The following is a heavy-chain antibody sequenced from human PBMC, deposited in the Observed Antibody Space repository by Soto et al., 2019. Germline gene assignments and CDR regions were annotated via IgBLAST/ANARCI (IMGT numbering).Heavy chain of an antibody. Sequence: SETLSLTCTVSGGSISSSNYYWGWIRQPPGKGLEWIGNIYYTGSTYYNPSLKSRVTISVDTSKNQFSLKLSSVTAADTAVYLCARRGLWANWFDPWGQGTLVTVSS. CDR2: IYYTGST. D-gene: IGHD3-16*01. J-gene: IGHJ5*02. CDR3: ARRGLWANWFDP. CDR1: GGSISSSNYY. V-gene: IGHV4-39*01.